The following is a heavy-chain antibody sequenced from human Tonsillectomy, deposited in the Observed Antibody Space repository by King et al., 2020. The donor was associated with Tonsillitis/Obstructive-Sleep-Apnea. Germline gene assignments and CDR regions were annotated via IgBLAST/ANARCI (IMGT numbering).Heavy chain of an antibody. D-gene: IGHD3-10*01. J-gene: IGHJ6*02. CDR3: ARDQVVRAVIHGMDV. V-gene: IGHV4-31*03. Sequence: QLQESGPGLVKPSQTLSLTCTISGGSISSGGYYWSWIRQHPGQGLEWIGYIYYSGCTYYNPSLQSRVTISVETSKNQFSLKLSSVTAADTAVYYCARDQVVRAVIHGMDVWGQGTTVTVSS. CDR2: IYYSGCT. CDR1: GGSISSGGYY.